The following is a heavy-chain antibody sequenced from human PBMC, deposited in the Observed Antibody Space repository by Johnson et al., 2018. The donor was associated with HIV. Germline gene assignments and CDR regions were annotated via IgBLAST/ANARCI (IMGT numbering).Heavy chain of an antibody. Sequence: EKLVESGGGLVQPGGSLRLSCAASGFTVSSNYMSWVRQAPGKGLEWVSVVYRGGSTYYADSVKGRFTVSRDNSKNTLYLQMNSLRAEDTAVYYCASLGYTSGWIVSDDGFDIWGQGTMVTVSS. CDR1: GFTVSSNY. V-gene: IGHV3-66*01. CDR2: VYRGGST. J-gene: IGHJ3*02. CDR3: ASLGYTSGWIVSDDGFDI. D-gene: IGHD6-19*01.